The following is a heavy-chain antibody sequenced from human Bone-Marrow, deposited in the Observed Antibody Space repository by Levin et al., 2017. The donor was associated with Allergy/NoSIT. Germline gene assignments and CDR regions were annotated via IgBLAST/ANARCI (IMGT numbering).Heavy chain of an antibody. CDR3: ASRPRHRAFDI. CDR1: GGSFSGYY. CDR2: INHSGST. V-gene: IGHV4-34*01. J-gene: IGHJ3*02. Sequence: NPSETLSLTCAVYGGSFSGYYWSWIRQPPGKGLEWIGEINHSGSTNYNPSLKSRVTISVDTSKNQFSLKLSSVTAADTAVYYCASRPRHRAFDIWGQGTMVTVSS.